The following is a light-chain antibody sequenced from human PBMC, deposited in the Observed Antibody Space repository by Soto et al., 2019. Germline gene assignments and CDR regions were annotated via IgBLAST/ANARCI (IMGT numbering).Light chain of an antibody. CDR2: DVN. CDR1: SSDVGSYNY. J-gene: IGLJ2*01. CDR3: CSYAGNNILV. V-gene: IGLV2-11*01. Sequence: QSALTQPRSVSGSPGQSLTISCTGASSDVGSYNYVSWYQQYPGKAPKVLIYDVNQRPSGVPDRFSGSKSGNTASLSISGLQAADEADYYCCSYAGNNILVCGGGTQLNVL.